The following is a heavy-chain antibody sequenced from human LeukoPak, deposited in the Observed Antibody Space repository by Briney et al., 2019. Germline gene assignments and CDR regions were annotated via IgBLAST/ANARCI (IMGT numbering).Heavy chain of an antibody. CDR2: ISWNSGSI. J-gene: IGHJ6*03. D-gene: IGHD6-13*01. CDR3: ARETAAEYYYYYYMDV. Sequence: GGSLRLSCAASGLSFDDYAFHWVRQAPGKGLEWVSGISWNSGSIAYADSVKGRFTISRDNSKNTLYLQMNSLRAEDTAVYYCARETAAEYYYYYYMDVWGKGTTVTVSS. V-gene: IGHV3-9*01. CDR1: GLSFDDYA.